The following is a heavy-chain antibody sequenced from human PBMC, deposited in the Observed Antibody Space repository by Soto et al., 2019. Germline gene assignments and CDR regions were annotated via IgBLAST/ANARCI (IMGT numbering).Heavy chain of an antibody. V-gene: IGHV4-34*01. D-gene: IGHD3-22*01. CDR1: GGSFSGYY. Sequence: SETLSLTCAVYGGSFSGYYWSWIRQPPGKGLEWIGEINHSGSTNYNPSLKSRVTISVDTSKNQFSLKLSSVTAADTAVYYCAREAMIVGIDPWGRGTLVTVSS. J-gene: IGHJ5*02. CDR3: AREAMIVGIDP. CDR2: INHSGST.